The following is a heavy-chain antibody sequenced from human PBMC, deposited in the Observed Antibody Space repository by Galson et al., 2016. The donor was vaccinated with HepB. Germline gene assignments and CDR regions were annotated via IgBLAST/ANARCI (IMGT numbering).Heavy chain of an antibody. D-gene: IGHD3-10*01. CDR1: GVSIARSSYY. J-gene: IGHJ4*02. V-gene: IGHV4-39*07. CDR2: IYYGGTT. Sequence: TLSLTCAVSGVSIARSSYYWAWIRQPPGKGLEFVGSIYYGGTTYYNPSLKSRVAISIESSKNQFSLRVDSVTAADTAVYFCARVYNVGSISLWGYWGQGTLVAVSS. CDR3: ARVYNVGSISLWGY.